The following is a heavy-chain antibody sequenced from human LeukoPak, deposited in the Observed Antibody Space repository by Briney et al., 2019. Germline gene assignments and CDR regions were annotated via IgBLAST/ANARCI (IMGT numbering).Heavy chain of an antibody. D-gene: IGHD2-2*01. CDR3: AKDRYCSTTNCQDAFDI. CDR1: GFTFDHYA. V-gene: IGHV3-9*01. Sequence: SLRLSCAASGFTFDHYAMHWVRQAPGKGLEWVSGIGWNSDTLDYADSAKGRFTISRDNAKNSLYLQMNSLRAADTALYYCAKDRYCSTTNCQDAFDIWGQGTMVAVSS. CDR2: IGWNSDTL. J-gene: IGHJ3*02.